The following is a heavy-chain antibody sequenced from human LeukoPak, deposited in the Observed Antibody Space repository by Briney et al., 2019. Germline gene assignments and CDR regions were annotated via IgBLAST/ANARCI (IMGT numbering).Heavy chain of an antibody. CDR2: ISSSGGTI. Sequence: PGGSLRLSCAASGFTFSDYYMSWIRQAPGKVLEWVSFISSSGGTIYYADSVKGRFTISRDNADNSLYLQMNSLRGEDTAVYYCARDRGYCRSTSCYSYWFDSWGQGTLVTVSS. D-gene: IGHD2-2*03. V-gene: IGHV3-11*04. J-gene: IGHJ5*01. CDR1: GFTFSDYY. CDR3: ARDRGYCRSTSCYSYWFDS.